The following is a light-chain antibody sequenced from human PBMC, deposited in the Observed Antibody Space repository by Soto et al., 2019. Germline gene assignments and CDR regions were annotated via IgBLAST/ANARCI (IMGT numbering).Light chain of an antibody. V-gene: IGLV2-14*01. CDR2: EVS. CDR3: SSYTSSSIDDD. CDR1: SSEVGGYNY. Sequence: QSVLTQPASVSGSPGQSITISCTGTSSEVGGYNYVSWYQQHPAKTPKLMIYEVSNLPSGVSNRFSGSKSRNTASMTISELKGEDEADYYCSSYTSSSIDDDLGTGTNVTVL. J-gene: IGLJ1*01.